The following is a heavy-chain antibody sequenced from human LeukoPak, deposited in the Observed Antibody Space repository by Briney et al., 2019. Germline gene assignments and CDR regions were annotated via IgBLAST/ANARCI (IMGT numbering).Heavy chain of an antibody. J-gene: IGHJ4*02. CDR1: GGSISSSSYY. V-gene: IGHV4-39*01. Sequence: SGTRSLTGTVSGGSISSSSYYWGWIRQPPGKGLEWIGSIYYSGSTYYNPSLKSRVTISVDTSKNQFSLKLSSVTAADTDVYYCASGYSSGFFPHWGQGTLVTVSS. CDR2: IYYSGST. CDR3: ASGYSSGFFPH. D-gene: IGHD6-19*01.